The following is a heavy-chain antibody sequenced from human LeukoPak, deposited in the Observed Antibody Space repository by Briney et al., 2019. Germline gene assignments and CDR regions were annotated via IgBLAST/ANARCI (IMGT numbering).Heavy chain of an antibody. V-gene: IGHV3-30*02. J-gene: IGHJ4*02. CDR3: AKDRWAWLVKGGYFDY. CDR1: GFTFSSYG. CDR2: IRSGGTNR. Sequence: GGSLRLSCAAFGFTFSSYGMHWVRQAPGKGLECVAFIRSGGTNRYYADSVKGRFTISRDNSRNTLYLQMNSLRPEDTAMYSCAKDRWAWLVKGGYFDYWGQGTLVTVSS. D-gene: IGHD6-19*01.